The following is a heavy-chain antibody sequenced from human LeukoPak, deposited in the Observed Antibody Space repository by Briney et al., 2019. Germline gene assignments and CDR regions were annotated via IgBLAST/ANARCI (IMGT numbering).Heavy chain of an antibody. CDR1: GGSISSYY. V-gene: IGHV4-59*01. CDR3: ARDRNGELWWSPGAFDI. D-gene: IGHD2-21*01. Sequence: SETLSLTCTASGGSISSYYWSWIRQPPGKGLEWIGYIYYSGSTNYNPSLKSRVTISVDTSKNQFSLKLSSVTAADTAVYYCARDRNGELWWSPGAFDIWGQGTMVTVSS. CDR2: IYYSGST. J-gene: IGHJ3*02.